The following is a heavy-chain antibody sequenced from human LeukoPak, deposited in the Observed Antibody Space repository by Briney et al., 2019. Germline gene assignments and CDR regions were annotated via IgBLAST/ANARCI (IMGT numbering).Heavy chain of an antibody. CDR2: MNPNSGNT. Sequence: ASVKVSCKASGYTFTSYDMNWVRQAPGQGLEWMGWMNPNSGNTVYAQKLQGRVTMTRNTSISTAYMELSSLRSEDTAVYYCARGMSQKPFYDFWSGYFSSGDHGFDYWGQGTLVTVSS. D-gene: IGHD3-3*01. J-gene: IGHJ4*02. CDR3: ARGMSQKPFYDFWSGYFSSGDHGFDY. CDR1: GYTFTSYD. V-gene: IGHV1-8*01.